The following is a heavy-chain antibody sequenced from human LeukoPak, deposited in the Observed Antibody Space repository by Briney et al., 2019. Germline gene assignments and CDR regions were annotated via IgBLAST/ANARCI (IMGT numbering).Heavy chain of an antibody. V-gene: IGHV3-30*18. J-gene: IGHJ6*03. CDR2: ISYDGSNK. D-gene: IGHD1-26*01. CDR1: GFTFSSYG. Sequence: PGGSLRLSCVASGFTFSSYGMHWVRQAPGKGLEWVAVISYDGSNKYYADSVKGRFTISRDNSKNTLYLQMNSLRAEDTAVYYCAKNRGAGSHFYYHMNVWGKGTTVTLSS. CDR3: AKNRGAGSHFYYHMNV.